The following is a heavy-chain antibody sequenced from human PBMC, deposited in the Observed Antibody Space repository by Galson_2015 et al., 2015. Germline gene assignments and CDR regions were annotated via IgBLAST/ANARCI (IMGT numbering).Heavy chain of an antibody. CDR3: ARGRWGYDRGNYYGMDV. D-gene: IGHD5-12*01. Sequence: SLRLSCAASGFTFSSYAMHWVRQAPGKGLEWVAVISYDGSNKYYADSVKGRFTISRDNSKNTLYLQMNSLRAEDTAVYYCARGRWGYDRGNYYGMDVWGQGTTVTVSS. J-gene: IGHJ6*02. V-gene: IGHV3-30-3*01. CDR2: ISYDGSNK. CDR1: GFTFSSYA.